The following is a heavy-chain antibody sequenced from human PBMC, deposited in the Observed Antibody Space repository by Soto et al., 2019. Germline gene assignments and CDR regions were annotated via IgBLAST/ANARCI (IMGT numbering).Heavy chain of an antibody. CDR1: DGSSSSGSYY. CDR3: ARGGLSGWYEGDWFDP. Sequence: ALVTLTLTCRVADGSSSSGSYYWSWIRQPPGKGLEWIGYIYYSGSTYYNPSLKSRVTISVDTSKNQFSLKLSSVTAADTAVYYCARGGLSGWYEGDWFDPWGQGTLVPVSS. J-gene: IGHJ5*02. V-gene: IGHV4-61*01. D-gene: IGHD6-19*01. CDR2: IYYSGST.